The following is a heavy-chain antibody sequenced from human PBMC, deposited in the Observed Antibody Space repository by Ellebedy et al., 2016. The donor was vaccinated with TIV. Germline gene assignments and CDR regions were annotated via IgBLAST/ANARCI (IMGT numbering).Heavy chain of an antibody. V-gene: IGHV3-33*01. D-gene: IGHD1-14*01. CDR3: ARDKGNRYLDQ. J-gene: IGHJ4*02. CDR1: GIPFSGSG. Sequence: GGSLRLSCVTSGIPFSGSGMHWVRQAPGKGLEWVAVIWYDGSSQYYGDSVKGRSTISRDNSKNTVELQMSSLRVEDTAVYYCARDKGNRYLDQWGQGTLVTVSS. CDR2: IWYDGSSQ.